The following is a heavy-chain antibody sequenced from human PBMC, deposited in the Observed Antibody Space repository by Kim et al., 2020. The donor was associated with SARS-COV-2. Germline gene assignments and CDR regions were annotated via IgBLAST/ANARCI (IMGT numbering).Heavy chain of an antibody. V-gene: IGHV4-4*02. CDR3: ARDGGVGATTAFDY. J-gene: IGHJ4*02. Sequence: NPALKSGVTISVDKSKNQFSLKLRSVSAADTAVYYCARDGGVGATTAFDYWGQGTLVTVSS. D-gene: IGHD1-26*01.